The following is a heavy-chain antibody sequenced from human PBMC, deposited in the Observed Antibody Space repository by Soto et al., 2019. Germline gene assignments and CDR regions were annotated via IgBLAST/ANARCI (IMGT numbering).Heavy chain of an antibody. J-gene: IGHJ6*02. Sequence: SETLSRTCSAYGGTYSGYYWSWIRQPPGKGLGWIGEINHSGSTTYNPSLKSRVTISVYTSKNQFSLKLSSVTAADTAVYYCARGVSMGAYYYYYGMDVWGQGTTVTVSS. CDR2: INHSGST. CDR3: ARGVSMGAYYYYYGMDV. CDR1: GGTYSGYY. D-gene: IGHD3-16*01. V-gene: IGHV4-34*01.